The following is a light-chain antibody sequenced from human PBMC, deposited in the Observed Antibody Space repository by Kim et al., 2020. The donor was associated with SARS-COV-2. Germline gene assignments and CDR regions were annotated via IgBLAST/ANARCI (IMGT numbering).Light chain of an antibody. J-gene: IGLJ2*01. V-gene: IGLV2-18*02. CDR3: SSYTSSSNVV. Sequence: QSALTKPPSVSGSPGQSVTISCTGTSSDVGSYNRVSWYQQPPGTAPKLMIYEVSNRPSGVPDRFSGSKSGNTASLTISGLQAEDEADYYCSSYTSSSNVVFGGGTKVTVL. CDR2: EVS. CDR1: SSDVGSYNR.